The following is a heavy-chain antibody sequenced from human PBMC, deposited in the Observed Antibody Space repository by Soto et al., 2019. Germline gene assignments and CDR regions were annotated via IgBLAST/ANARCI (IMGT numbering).Heavy chain of an antibody. J-gene: IGHJ3*02. CDR1: GFTFSSYG. D-gene: IGHD3-22*01. CDR3: AREAYYYDSSGYSYAFDI. V-gene: IGHV3-33*01. CDR2: IWYDGSNK. Sequence: PGGSLRPSCAASGFTFSSYGMHWVRQAPGKGLEWVAVIWYDGSNKYYADSVKGRFTISRDNSKNTLYLQMNSLRAEDTAVYYCAREAYYYDSSGYSYAFDIWGQGTMVTVSS.